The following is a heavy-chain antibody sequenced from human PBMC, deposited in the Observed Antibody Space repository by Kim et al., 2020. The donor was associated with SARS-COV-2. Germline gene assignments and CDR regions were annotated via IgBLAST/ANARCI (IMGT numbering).Heavy chain of an antibody. D-gene: IGHD1-1*01. CDR1: GFTFSSYG. Sequence: GVSLRLSCAASGFTFSSYGMSWVRQAPGKGLEWVSIISGTGGRTFYADSVNGRFTISRDNSKNTLYLQMSSLRAEDTAVYYCAKGGGRQQRYFDYWGQGTLVTVSS. J-gene: IGHJ4*02. CDR3: AKGGGRQQRYFDY. V-gene: IGHV3-23*01. CDR2: ISGTGGRT.